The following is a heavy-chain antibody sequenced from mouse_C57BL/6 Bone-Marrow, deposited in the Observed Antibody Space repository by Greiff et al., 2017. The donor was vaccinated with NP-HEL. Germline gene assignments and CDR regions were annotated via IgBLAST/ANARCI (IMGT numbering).Heavy chain of an antibody. CDR3: GKNPVVARDYYAMDY. CDR2: IWRGGST. CDR1: GFSLTSYG. D-gene: IGHD1-1*01. J-gene: IGHJ4*01. V-gene: IGHV2-5*01. Sequence: QVQLKESGPGLVQPSQSLSITCTVSGFSLTSYGVHWVRQSPGKGLEWLGVIWRGGSTDYNAAFMSRLSITKDNSKSQVFFKMNSLQADDTAIYFCGKNPVVARDYYAMDYWGQGTSVTVSS.